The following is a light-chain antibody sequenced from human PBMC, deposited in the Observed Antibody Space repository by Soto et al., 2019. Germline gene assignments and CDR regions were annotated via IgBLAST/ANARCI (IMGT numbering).Light chain of an antibody. CDR3: QHYTLYSAP. Sequence: RLTQSPSSLSASVGDRVTITCRARQDIFTYLAWYQQKPGKAPKLLIFDASSLPDGVPPRFTGSGSGSQFTLTINNLQPDDFATYYCQHYTLYSAPFGQGT. V-gene: IGKV1-5*01. J-gene: IGKJ1*01. CDR2: DAS. CDR1: QDIFTY.